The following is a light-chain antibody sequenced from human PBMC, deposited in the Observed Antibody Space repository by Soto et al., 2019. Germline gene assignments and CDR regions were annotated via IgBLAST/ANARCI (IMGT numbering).Light chain of an antibody. Sequence: IVLTQSPGTLSLSPGERATLSCRTSQTVIIRHLAWYQQRPGQAPRLLIYGASTRATGIPARFSGSGSGTEFTLIISGLQSEDFAVYYCQQYNDRPPITFGQGTRLEIK. V-gene: IGKV3-15*01. CDR3: QQYNDRPPIT. CDR2: GAS. CDR1: QTVIIRH. J-gene: IGKJ5*01.